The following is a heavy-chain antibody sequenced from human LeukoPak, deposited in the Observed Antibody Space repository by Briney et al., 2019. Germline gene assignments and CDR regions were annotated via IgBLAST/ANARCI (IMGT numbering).Heavy chain of an antibody. CDR2: IYYSGST. CDR3: ARRIWFGELSDYMDV. V-gene: IGHV4-59*01. D-gene: IGHD3-10*01. CDR1: GGSISSYY. Sequence: SETLSLTCTVSGGSISSYYWGWIRQPPGKGLECIGYIYYSGSTTYNPSLTSRVTISVDTSKNQFSLKLCSVTAADTAVYYCARRIWFGELSDYMDVWGKGTTVTVSS. J-gene: IGHJ6*03.